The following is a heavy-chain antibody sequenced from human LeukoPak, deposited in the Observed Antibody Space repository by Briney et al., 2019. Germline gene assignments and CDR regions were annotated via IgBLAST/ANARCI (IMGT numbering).Heavy chain of an antibody. D-gene: IGHD6-13*01. CDR2: INPNSGDT. J-gene: IGHJ3*02. Sequence: ASVKVSCKASGYTFTGYYMHWVRQAPGQGFEWMGWINPNSGDTNYAQKFQGRVTMTRDTSINTAYMDMSSLRSDDTAVYYCARTTSSSWFHDAFDIWGQGTMVTVSS. V-gene: IGHV1-2*02. CDR1: GYTFTGYY. CDR3: ARTTSSSWFHDAFDI.